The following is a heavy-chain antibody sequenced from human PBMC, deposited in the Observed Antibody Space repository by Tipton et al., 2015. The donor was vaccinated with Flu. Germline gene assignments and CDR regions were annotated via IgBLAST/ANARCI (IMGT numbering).Heavy chain of an antibody. CDR1: GGSISSHY. J-gene: IGHJ3*02. CDR3: ARALSSGREYTFDI. V-gene: IGHV4-59*08. Sequence: TLSLTCTVSGGSISSHYWSWIRQPPGKGLEWIGYIYYSGSISYNPSLKSRVTMSVDTTKNLFSLKLTSVTAADMAIYYCARALSSGREYTFDIWGQGAMVTVSS. CDR2: IYYSGSI. D-gene: IGHD1-26*01.